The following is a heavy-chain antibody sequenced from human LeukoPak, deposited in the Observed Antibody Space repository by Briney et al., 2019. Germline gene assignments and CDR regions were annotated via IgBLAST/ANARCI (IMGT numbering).Heavy chain of an antibody. CDR2: ISYDGSNK. J-gene: IGHJ4*02. CDR1: GFTFSSYA. CDR3: AGGGGSFGGVIVNPGSLDY. Sequence: GGSLRLSCAASGFTFSSYAMHWVRQAPGKGLEWVAVISYDGSNKYYADSVKGRFTISRDNSKNTLYLKMNSLRAEDTAVYYCAGGGGSFGGVIVNPGSLDYWGQGTLVTVSS. D-gene: IGHD3-16*02. V-gene: IGHV3-30-3*01.